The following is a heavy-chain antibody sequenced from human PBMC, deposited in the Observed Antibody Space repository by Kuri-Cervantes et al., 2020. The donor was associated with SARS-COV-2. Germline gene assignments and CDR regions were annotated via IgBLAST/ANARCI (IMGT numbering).Heavy chain of an antibody. J-gene: IGHJ4*02. D-gene: IGHD6-13*01. CDR3: ARDRTPIAAAGNFDY. CDR1: GGTFSSYA. Sequence: SVKVSCKASGGTFSSYAISWVRQAPGQGLEWMGRIIPILGIANYAQKFQGRATITADKSTSTAYMELSSLRSEDTAVYYCARDRTPIAAAGNFDYWGQGTLVTVSS. V-gene: IGHV1-69*04. CDR2: IIPILGIA.